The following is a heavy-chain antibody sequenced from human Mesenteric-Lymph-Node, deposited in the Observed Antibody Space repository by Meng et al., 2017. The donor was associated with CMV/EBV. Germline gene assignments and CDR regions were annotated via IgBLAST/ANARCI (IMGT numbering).Heavy chain of an antibody. CDR3: ARAFWSGYYKCFDP. CDR2: IYSGGNT. D-gene: IGHD3-3*01. Sequence: SCKASGYTLKSYDISWVRQAPGKGLEWVSVIYSGGNTYYADSVKGRFTISRDTSKNTLYLQMNSLRADDTAVYYCARAFWSGYYKCFDPWGQGTLVTVSS. V-gene: IGHV3-53*01. CDR1: GYTLKSYD. J-gene: IGHJ5*02.